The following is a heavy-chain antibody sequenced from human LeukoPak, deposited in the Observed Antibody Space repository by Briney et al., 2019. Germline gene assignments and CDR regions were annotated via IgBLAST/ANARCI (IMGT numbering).Heavy chain of an antibody. D-gene: IGHD3-9*01. J-gene: IGHJ4*02. V-gene: IGHV4-61*02. CDR2: IYTSGST. CDR1: GGSISSGSYY. CDR3: AREGPYYDILTGYYTLDY. Sequence: SETLSLTCTVSGGSISSGSYYWSWIRQPAGKGLEWIGRIYTSGSTNYNPSLKSRVTISVDTSKNQFSLKLSSVTAADTAVYYCAREGPYYDILTGYYTLDYWGQGTLVTVSS.